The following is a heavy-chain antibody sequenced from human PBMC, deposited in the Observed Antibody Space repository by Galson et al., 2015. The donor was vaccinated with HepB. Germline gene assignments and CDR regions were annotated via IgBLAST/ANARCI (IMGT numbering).Heavy chain of an antibody. D-gene: IGHD6-6*01. CDR3: AGSSGAARPYWVDS. CDR1: EVTFGRYC. J-gene: IGHJ5*01. V-gene: IGHV3-21*06. Sequence: SLRLSCAASEVTFGRYCVNWVRQAPGKGLEWVSSISASSSYIFYADSVKGRFFISRDNARNTLFLQMNSLTAEDTAVYYCAGSSGAARPYWVDSWGQGTLVTVTS. CDR2: ISASSSYI.